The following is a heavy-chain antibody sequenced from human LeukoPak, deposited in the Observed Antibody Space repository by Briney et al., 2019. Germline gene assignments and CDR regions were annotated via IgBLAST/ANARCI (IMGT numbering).Heavy chain of an antibody. CDR1: GGSFSGYY. D-gene: IGHD6-13*01. Sequence: SETLSLTCAVYGGSFSGYYWSWIRQPPGKGLEWIGEINHSGSTNYNPSLKSRVTISVDTSKNQFSLKLSSVTAADTAVYYCARSGYSSSWYVRGWFDPWGQGTLVTVSA. CDR3: ARSGYSSSWYVRGWFDP. CDR2: INHSGST. J-gene: IGHJ5*02. V-gene: IGHV4-34*01.